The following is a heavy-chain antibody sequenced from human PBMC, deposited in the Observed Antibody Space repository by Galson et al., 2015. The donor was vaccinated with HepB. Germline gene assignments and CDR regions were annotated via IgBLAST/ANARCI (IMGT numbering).Heavy chain of an antibody. CDR2: ITYEGSEK. V-gene: IGHV3-7*03. CDR1: GFTFRGTW. J-gene: IGHJ6*04. Sequence: SLRISCEAYGFTFRGTWLNWVRQAPGTGLEWVANITYEGSEKNYVDSVKGRFAISRDNAKNSVSLQMNSLRAEDTAVYYCAWRNNMNVWGKGTTVIVSS. CDR3: AWRNNMNV.